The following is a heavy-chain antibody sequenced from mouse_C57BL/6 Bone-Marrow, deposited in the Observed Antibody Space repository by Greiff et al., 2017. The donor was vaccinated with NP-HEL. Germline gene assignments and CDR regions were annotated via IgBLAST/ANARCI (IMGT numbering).Heavy chain of an antibody. D-gene: IGHD2-4*01. CDR2: IWSGGST. CDR3: ARNYEYDGGDAMDD. J-gene: IGHJ4*01. Sequence: QVQLKQSGPGLVQPSQSLSITCTVSGFSLTSYGVHWVRQSPGKGLEWLGVIWSGGSTDYNAAFIYRLSISQDNSKSQIFFKMNKLQADYTAIKYYARNYEYDGGDAMDDWGQGTSVTVSS. CDR1: GFSLTSYG. V-gene: IGHV2-2*01.